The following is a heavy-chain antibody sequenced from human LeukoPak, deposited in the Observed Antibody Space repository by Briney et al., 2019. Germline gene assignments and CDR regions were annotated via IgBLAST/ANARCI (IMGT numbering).Heavy chain of an antibody. CDR3: ARDVRDYDILTGHYFYYYMDV. CDR1: GFTFSSYW. Sequence: GGSLRLSCAASGFTFSSYWMSWVRQAPGKGLEWAANIKQDGSEKYYVDSVKGRFTISRDNAKNSLYLQMNSLRAEDTAVYYCARDVRDYDILTGHYFYYYMDVWGKGTTVTVSS. V-gene: IGHV3-7*01. J-gene: IGHJ6*03. D-gene: IGHD3-9*01. CDR2: IKQDGSEK.